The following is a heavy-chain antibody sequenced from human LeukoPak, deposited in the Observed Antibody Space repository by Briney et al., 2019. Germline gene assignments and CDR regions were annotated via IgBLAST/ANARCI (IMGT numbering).Heavy chain of an antibody. CDR2: IIPILGIA. D-gene: IGHD3-3*01. Sequence: GASVKVSCKASGGTFSSYAISWVRQAPGQGLEWMGRIIPILGIANYAQKFRGRVTTTADKSTSTAYMELSSLRSEDTAVYYCARDNGVITIFSMDFHHWGQGTLVTVSS. V-gene: IGHV1-69*04. J-gene: IGHJ1*01. CDR1: GGTFSSYA. CDR3: ARDNGVITIFSMDFHH.